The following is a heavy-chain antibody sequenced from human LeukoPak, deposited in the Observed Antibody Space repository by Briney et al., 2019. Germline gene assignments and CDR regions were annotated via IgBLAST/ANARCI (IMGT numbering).Heavy chain of an antibody. CDR1: GALISGYY. D-gene: IGHD6-13*01. CDR2: ISYSGGT. Sequence: SSETLSLTCNVSGALISGYYWSWIRQPPGKGLEWIGYISYSGGTNYNPSLKSRVTISVDMSKNHFSLRLSSVTAADTAVYYCAKQDRGTGIAAGLDYWGQGTLVTVSS. J-gene: IGHJ4*02. V-gene: IGHV4-59*08. CDR3: AKQDRGTGIAAGLDY.